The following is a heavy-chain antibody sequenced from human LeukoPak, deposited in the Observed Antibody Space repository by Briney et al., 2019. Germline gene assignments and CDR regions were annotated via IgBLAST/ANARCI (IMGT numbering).Heavy chain of an antibody. J-gene: IGHJ4*02. CDR1: GFTFSSYS. V-gene: IGHV3-21*01. CDR2: ISSSSSYI. D-gene: IGHD6-13*01. CDR3: ARGRRIAAAGLYYFDY. Sequence: GGSLRLSCAASGFTFSSYSMNRVRQAPGKGLEWVSSISSSSSYIYYADSVKGRFTISRDNAKNSLYLQMNSLRAEDTAVYYCARGRRIAAAGLYYFDYWGQGTLVTVSS.